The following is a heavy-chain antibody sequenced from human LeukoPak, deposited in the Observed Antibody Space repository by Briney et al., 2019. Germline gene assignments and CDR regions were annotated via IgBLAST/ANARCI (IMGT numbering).Heavy chain of an antibody. D-gene: IGHD1-14*01. CDR1: GDSVSSTSVA. CDR2: TYFRSKWYN. Sequence: SQTLSLTCAISGDSVSSTSVAWNWIRQSPSRGLEWLGRTYFRSKWYNDSAVSVKSRITINPDTSKNQFSLQLNSVTPEDTAVYYCARVPRISHYGMDVWGKGTTVTVSS. J-gene: IGHJ6*04. V-gene: IGHV6-1*01. CDR3: ARVPRISHYGMDV.